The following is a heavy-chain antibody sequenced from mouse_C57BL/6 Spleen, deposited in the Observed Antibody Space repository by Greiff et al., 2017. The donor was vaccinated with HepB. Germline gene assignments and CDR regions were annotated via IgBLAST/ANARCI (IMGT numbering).Heavy chain of an antibody. CDR1: GFTFSDYG. CDR2: ISNLAYSI. Sequence: DVKLVESGGGLVQPGGSLKLSCAASGFTFSDYGMAWVRQAPRKGPEWVAFISNLAYSIYYADTVTGRFTLSRENAKNTLYLEMSSLRSEDTAMYYCARRTTVVAGDYAMDYWGQGTSVTVSS. CDR3: ARRTTVVAGDYAMDY. V-gene: IGHV5-15*04. D-gene: IGHD1-1*01. J-gene: IGHJ4*01.